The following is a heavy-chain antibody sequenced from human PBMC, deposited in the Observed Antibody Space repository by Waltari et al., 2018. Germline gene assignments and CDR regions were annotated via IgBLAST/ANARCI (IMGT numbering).Heavy chain of an antibody. Sequence: QVQLVQSGAEVKKPGASVKVSCKASGYTFTSYDINWVRQATGQGLEWMGWRNTNSGNTGYAQKCQGRVTMTRNTSISTAYMELSSLRSEDTDVYYCARGLITMVRGAGYYGMDVWGQGTTVTVSS. CDR1: GYTFTSYD. J-gene: IGHJ6*02. D-gene: IGHD3-10*01. V-gene: IGHV1-8*01. CDR2: RNTNSGNT. CDR3: ARGLITMVRGAGYYGMDV.